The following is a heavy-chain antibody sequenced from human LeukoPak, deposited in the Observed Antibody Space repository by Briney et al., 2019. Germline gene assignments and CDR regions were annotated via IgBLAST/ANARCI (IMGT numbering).Heavy chain of an antibody. Sequence: SETLSLTCTVSGGSISSYYWSWIRQPAGKGLERIGRIYTSGSTNYNPSLKSRVTMSVDTSKNQFSLKLSSVTAADTAVYYCARDGTQYCSGGSCYSRYYYYYMDVWGKGTTVTVSS. D-gene: IGHD2-15*01. CDR1: GGSISSYY. J-gene: IGHJ6*03. CDR2: IYTSGST. CDR3: ARDGTQYCSGGSCYSRYYYYYMDV. V-gene: IGHV4-4*07.